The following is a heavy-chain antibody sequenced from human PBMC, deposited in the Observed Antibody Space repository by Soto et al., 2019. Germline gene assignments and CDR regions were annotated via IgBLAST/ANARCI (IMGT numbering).Heavy chain of an antibody. V-gene: IGHV3-23*01. D-gene: IGHD2-2*01. Sequence: GGSLRLSCAASGFTFSSYAMKWVRQAPGKGLEWVSLISDSGTLTYYADSVKGRFTISRDNSGNTLFLQMYSLRAEDTAVFYCARYIPGVRYYGMEVWGRGIRVIVSS. CDR3: ARYIPGVRYYGMEV. CDR2: ISDSGTLT. J-gene: IGHJ6*02. CDR1: GFTFSSYA.